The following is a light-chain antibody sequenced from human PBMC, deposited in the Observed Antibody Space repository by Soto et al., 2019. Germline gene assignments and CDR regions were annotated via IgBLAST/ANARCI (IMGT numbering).Light chain of an antibody. CDR3: QQDNSYPYT. V-gene: IGKV1-5*03. Sequence: DLPMTQSPSTLSASVGDRVTIACRASENIKSWLAWYQQQPGKAPKLLIYKASSLQSGVPSRFSGSGSGTEFTLTISSLQADDFATYYCQQDNSYPYTFGQGTRLEIK. CDR1: ENIKSW. CDR2: KAS. J-gene: IGKJ2*01.